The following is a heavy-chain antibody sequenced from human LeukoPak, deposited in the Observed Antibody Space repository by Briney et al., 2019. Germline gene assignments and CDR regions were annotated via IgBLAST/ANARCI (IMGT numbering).Heavy chain of an antibody. V-gene: IGHV5-51*01. CDR2: IYPGDSDT. J-gene: IGHJ4*02. CDR3: ARHLGAAMVSPLGH. CDR1: GYSSSGYW. Sequence: GESLKISCKGSGYSSSGYWIGWVRQMPGKGLEWMGIIYPGDSDTRYSPSFQGQVTISADRSITTAYVQWSSLQASDTAMYNCARHLGAAMVSPLGHWGQGTLVTVSS. D-gene: IGHD5-18*01.